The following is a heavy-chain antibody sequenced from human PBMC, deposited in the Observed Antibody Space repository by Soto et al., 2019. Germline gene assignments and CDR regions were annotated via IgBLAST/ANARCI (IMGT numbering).Heavy chain of an antibody. CDR1: GFTFSSYA. CDR2: ISGSGGST. Sequence: GGSLRLSCAASGFTFSSYAMNWVRQAPGKGLEWVSAISGSGGSTYYADSVKGRFTISRDNSKNTLYLQMNSLRAEDTAVYYCAKSGLIAVAGTFDYWGQGTLVTAPQ. V-gene: IGHV3-23*01. D-gene: IGHD6-19*01. CDR3: AKSGLIAVAGTFDY. J-gene: IGHJ4*02.